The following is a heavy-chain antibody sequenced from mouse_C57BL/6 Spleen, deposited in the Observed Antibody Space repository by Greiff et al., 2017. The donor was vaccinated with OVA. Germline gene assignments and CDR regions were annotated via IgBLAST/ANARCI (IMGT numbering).Heavy chain of an antibody. Sequence: EVKLMESEGGLVQPGSSMKLSCTASGFTFSDYYMAWVRQVPEKGLEWVANINYDGSSTYYLDSLKSRFIISRDNAKNILYLQMSSLKSEDTATYYCARGYYGAFDYWGQGTTLTVSS. J-gene: IGHJ2*01. CDR1: GFTFSDYY. V-gene: IGHV5-16*01. CDR2: INYDGSST. CDR3: ARGYYGAFDY. D-gene: IGHD1-1*02.